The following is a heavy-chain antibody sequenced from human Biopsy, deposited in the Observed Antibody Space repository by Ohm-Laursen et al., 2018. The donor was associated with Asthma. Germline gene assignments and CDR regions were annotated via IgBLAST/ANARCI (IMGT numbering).Heavy chain of an antibody. D-gene: IGHD3-3*02. CDR2: IKHDGSEN. V-gene: IGHV3-7*01. Sequence: SLRLSCAAFGFTFGDYWMSWVRQVPGRGLEWVANIKHDGSENNHVDSLKGRFTISRGNAKNSLYLQMNSLRAEDTAVYYCARTFHFWSPYHAEHYQLWGQCTLVTVSS. CDR1: GFTFGDYW. J-gene: IGHJ1*01. CDR3: ARTFHFWSPYHAEHYQL.